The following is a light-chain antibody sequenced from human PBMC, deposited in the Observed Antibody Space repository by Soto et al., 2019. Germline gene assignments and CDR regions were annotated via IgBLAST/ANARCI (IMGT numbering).Light chain of an antibody. CDR1: QTIYSN. V-gene: IGKV3-15*01. CDR2: AAS. J-gene: IGKJ4*01. Sequence: EIVMTQSPATLSVSPGERATLSCGASQTIYSNLGWYQQKPGQAPRLLIYAASTRATGIPARFSGSGSETEFTLTISSLQSEDFAVYYCQQYNKWPLTFGGGTKVEIK. CDR3: QQYNKWPLT.